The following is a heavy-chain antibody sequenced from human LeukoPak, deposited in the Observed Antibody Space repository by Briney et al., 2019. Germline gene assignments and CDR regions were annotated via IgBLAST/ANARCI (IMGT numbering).Heavy chain of an antibody. Sequence: SETLSLTCTVSGGSISSYYWSWIRQPPGKGLEWIGYIYYSGSTNYNPSLKSRVTISVDTSKNQLSLKLSSVTAADTAVYYCARMYYDFWSGYRKGDYYYGMDVWGQGTTVTVSS. V-gene: IGHV4-59*01. CDR1: GGSISSYY. CDR3: ARMYYDFWSGYRKGDYYYGMDV. J-gene: IGHJ6*02. D-gene: IGHD3-3*01. CDR2: IYYSGST.